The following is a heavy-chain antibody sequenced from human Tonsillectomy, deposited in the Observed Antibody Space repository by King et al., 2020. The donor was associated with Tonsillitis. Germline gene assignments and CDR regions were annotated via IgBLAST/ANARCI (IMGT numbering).Heavy chain of an antibody. J-gene: IGHJ4*02. Sequence: VQLVESGGGSAQPGGSLRLSCEASGFTFNYYWMIWVRQAPGKGLEWVAKISQDGSMKYYADSLGGRFTIYRNNAKNSLYLQMNDLRPEDTAVFFCARWAYENNYSPFDSWGQGTLVTVSS. CDR3: ARWAYENNYSPFDS. CDR1: GFTFNYYW. CDR2: ISQDGSMK. D-gene: IGHD2-15*01. V-gene: IGHV3-7*01.